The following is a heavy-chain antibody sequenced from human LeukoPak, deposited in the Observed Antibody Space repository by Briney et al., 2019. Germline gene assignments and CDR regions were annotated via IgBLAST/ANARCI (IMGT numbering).Heavy chain of an antibody. CDR1: GFTFSDYY. D-gene: IGHD1-14*01. J-gene: IGHJ4*02. Sequence: PGGSLRLSCAASGFTFSDYYMSWIRQAPGEGLEWVSYIRSIGTTIYYADSVKGRFTISRDNAENSLYLQMNSLRAEDTAVYYCAREFSALTMTFDYWGQGTLVTVSS. CDR3: AREFSALTMTFDY. CDR2: IRSIGTTI. V-gene: IGHV3-11*04.